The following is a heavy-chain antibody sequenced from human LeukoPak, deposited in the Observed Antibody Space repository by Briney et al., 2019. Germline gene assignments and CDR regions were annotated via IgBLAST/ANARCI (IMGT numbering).Heavy chain of an antibody. Sequence: GGSLRLSCAASGFTVSSNYMSWVRQAPGKGLEWVSVIYSGYSTYYADSVKGRFTISRDNSKNTLYLQMNSLRAEDTAVYYCARDLDFSFDYWGQGTLVTVSS. CDR3: ARDLDFSFDY. CDR2: IYSGYST. CDR1: GFTVSSNY. J-gene: IGHJ4*02. V-gene: IGHV3-66*01. D-gene: IGHD3/OR15-3a*01.